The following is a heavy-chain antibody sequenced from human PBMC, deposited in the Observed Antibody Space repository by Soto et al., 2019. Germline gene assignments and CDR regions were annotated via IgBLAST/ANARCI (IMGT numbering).Heavy chain of an antibody. J-gene: IGHJ6*02. CDR2: IYSGGST. Sequence: ETLSLTCTVSGGSISSYYWSWVRQAPGKGLEWVSVIYSGGSTYYADSVKGRFTISRDNSKNTLYLQMNSLRAEDTAVYYCAADRNYDFWRGYYYAMDVWGQGTTVTVSS. CDR1: GGSISSYY. V-gene: IGHV3-53*01. D-gene: IGHD3-3*01. CDR3: AADRNYDFWRGYYYAMDV.